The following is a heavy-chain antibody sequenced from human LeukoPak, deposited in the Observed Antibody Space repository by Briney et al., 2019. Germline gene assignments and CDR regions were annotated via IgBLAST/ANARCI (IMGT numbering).Heavy chain of an antibody. D-gene: IGHD6-6*01. CDR1: GGSFSGYY. J-gene: IGHJ6*03. V-gene: IGHV4-34*01. CDR2: INHSGST. CDR3: ARGYAGIAARPLYYYMDV. Sequence: SETLSLTCAVSGGSFSGYYWSWIRQPPGKGLEWIGEINHSGSTNYNPSLKSRVTISVDTSKNQFSLKLSSVTAADTAVYYCARGYAGIAARPLYYYMDVWGKGTTVTVSS.